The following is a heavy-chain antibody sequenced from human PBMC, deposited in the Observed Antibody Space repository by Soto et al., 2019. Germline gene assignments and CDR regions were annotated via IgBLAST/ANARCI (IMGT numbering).Heavy chain of an antibody. V-gene: IGHV1-3*01. CDR1: GYTFTSYA. Sequence: GASVKVSCKASGYTFTSYAMHWVRQAPGQRLEWMGWINAGNGNTKYSQKFQGRVTITRDTSASTAYMELSSLRSEDTAVYYCAIGQGGAIRAGPPPDPDFDYWGQVTLVTVSS. CDR3: AIGQGGAIRAGPPPDPDFDY. J-gene: IGHJ4*02. CDR2: INAGNGNT. D-gene: IGHD3-10*01.